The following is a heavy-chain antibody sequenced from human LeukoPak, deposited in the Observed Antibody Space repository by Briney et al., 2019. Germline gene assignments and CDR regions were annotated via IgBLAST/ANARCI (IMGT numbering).Heavy chain of an antibody. Sequence: GGSLRLSCAASGFTFSSYAMSWVRQAPGKGLEWVSAISSSGGSTYYADSVKGRITISRDNSKNTLYLQMNSLRAEDTAVYYCARDRRIQPVVDYWGQGTLVTVSS. CDR1: GFTFSSYA. CDR3: ARDRRIQPVVDY. D-gene: IGHD5-18*01. V-gene: IGHV3-23*01. CDR2: ISSSGGST. J-gene: IGHJ4*02.